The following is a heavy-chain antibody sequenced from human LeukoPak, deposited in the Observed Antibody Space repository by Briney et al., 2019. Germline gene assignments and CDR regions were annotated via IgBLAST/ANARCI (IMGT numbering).Heavy chain of an antibody. V-gene: IGHV3-11*04. CDR3: ARGSYGDYDY. Sequence: PGGSLRLSCAASGFTFSDYQMTWIRQAPGMGLEWVSYISAGSRTTYYADSVKGRFIISRDNAKKSLYLQMNSLRADDTAVYYCARGSYGDYDYWGQGTLVTVSS. D-gene: IGHD4-17*01. CDR1: GFTFSDYQ. J-gene: IGHJ4*02. CDR2: ISAGSRTT.